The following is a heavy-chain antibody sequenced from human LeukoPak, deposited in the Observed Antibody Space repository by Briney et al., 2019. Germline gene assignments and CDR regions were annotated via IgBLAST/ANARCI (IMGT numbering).Heavy chain of an antibody. CDR3: ARSITIFGVVISAFDI. V-gene: IGHV3-21*01. CDR1: GFTFSSYS. J-gene: IGHJ3*02. Sequence: GGSLRLSCAASGFTFSSYSMNWVRQAPGKGLEWVSSISSSSSYIYYADSVKGRFTISRDNAKNSLYLQMNSLRVEDTAVYYCARSITIFGVVISAFDIWGQGTMVTVSS. D-gene: IGHD3-3*01. CDR2: ISSSSSYI.